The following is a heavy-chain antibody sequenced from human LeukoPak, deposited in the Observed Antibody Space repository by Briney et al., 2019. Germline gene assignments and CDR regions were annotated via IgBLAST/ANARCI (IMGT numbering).Heavy chain of an antibody. CDR1: GFTFSNYA. D-gene: IGHD5-12*01. CDR2: ISYDGSNK. J-gene: IGHJ4*02. Sequence: GRSLRLSCAASGFTFSNYAMHWVRQAPGKGLEWVAVISYDGSNKYYADSVKGRLTISRDNSKNTLYLQMNSLRAEDTAVYYCARDGGYENTYYFDYWGQGTLVTVSS. V-gene: IGHV3-30*04. CDR3: ARDGGYENTYYFDY.